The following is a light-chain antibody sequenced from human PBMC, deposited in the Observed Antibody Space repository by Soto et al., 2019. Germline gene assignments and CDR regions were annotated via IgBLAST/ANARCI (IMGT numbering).Light chain of an antibody. V-gene: IGLV2-14*01. CDR1: SSDVGGYDY. Sequence: QSVLTQPASVSGSLGQSITMSCTGTSSDVGGYDYVSWYQQYPGKVPKVMIYEVSNRPSGVSDRFSGSKSGNTASLTISGLQPEDEADYYCASFTTISTWVFGGGTKLTVL. J-gene: IGLJ3*02. CDR3: ASFTTISTWV. CDR2: EVS.